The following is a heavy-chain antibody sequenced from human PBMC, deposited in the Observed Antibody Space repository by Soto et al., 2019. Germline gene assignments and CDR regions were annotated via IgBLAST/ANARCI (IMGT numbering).Heavy chain of an antibody. V-gene: IGHV5-51*01. D-gene: IGHD5-18*01. J-gene: IGHJ4*02. CDR1: GYTFANYW. CDR3: ARLSGYSYGYLVY. CDR2: IYPSDSRT. Sequence: GESLKISCESSGYTFANYWIGWVRQVPGKGLEWVAIIYPSDSRTIYSPSFQGQVTISADKSISTAYLQWTSLKASDTAMYYCARLSGYSYGYLVYWGQGSLVTVSS.